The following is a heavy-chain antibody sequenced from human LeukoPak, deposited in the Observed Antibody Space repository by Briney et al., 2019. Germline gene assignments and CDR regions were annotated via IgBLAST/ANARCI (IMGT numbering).Heavy chain of an antibody. CDR2: ISYDGSNK. D-gene: IGHD6-13*01. J-gene: IGHJ6*02. V-gene: IGHV3-30-3*01. Sequence: PGGSLRLSCAASGFTFSSYAMHWVRQAPGKGLEWVAVISYDGSNKYYADSVKGRFTISRDNSKNTLYLQMNSLRAEDTAVYYCARAVGAAAGFGMDVWGQGTTVTVSS. CDR1: GFTFSSYA. CDR3: ARAVGAAAGFGMDV.